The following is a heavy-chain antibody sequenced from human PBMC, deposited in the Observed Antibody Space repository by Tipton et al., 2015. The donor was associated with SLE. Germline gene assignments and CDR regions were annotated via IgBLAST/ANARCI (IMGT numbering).Heavy chain of an antibody. J-gene: IGHJ4*02. V-gene: IGHV3-9*01. CDR3: AKDPTMVQGVIMGGEFDY. CDR2: ISWNSGNI. D-gene: IGHD3-10*01. Sequence: WIRQPPGKGLEWVSGISWNSGNIDYADSVKGRFTISRDNAKNSLYLQMNSLRAEDTALYYCAKDPTMVQGVIMGGEFDYWGQGTLVTVSS.